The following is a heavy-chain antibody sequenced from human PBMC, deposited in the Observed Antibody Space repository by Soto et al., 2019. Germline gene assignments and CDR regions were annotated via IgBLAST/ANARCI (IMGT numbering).Heavy chain of an antibody. J-gene: IGHJ6*02. D-gene: IGHD3-3*01. CDR3: AIFREPGRSTVFGVVVPGRYAMDV. V-gene: IGHV3-53*02. Sequence: EVPLVETGGGLIQPGGSRRLSCVASGFSVRTNYMTWVRQAPGKGLEWVSVIYTAGHTNYANSVKGRFTVSRDTSQNTVYLQMNSLRPDDTAVYYCAIFREPGRSTVFGVVVPGRYAMDVWGQGTTVTVS. CDR2: IYTAGHT. CDR1: GFSVRTNY.